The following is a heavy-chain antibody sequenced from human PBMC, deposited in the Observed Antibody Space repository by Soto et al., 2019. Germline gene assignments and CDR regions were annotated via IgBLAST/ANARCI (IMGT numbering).Heavy chain of an antibody. CDR1: GFTFSDYW. Sequence: ESGGGLVQPGGSLRLSCAASGFTFSDYWMSWVRQAPGKGLEWVANIRKDGGDKYFVDSVKGRFTISRDNAKNSLYLQMNSLRAEDTAVYYCATSAEAPGNDWGQGTLVTVSS. CDR2: IRKDGGDK. J-gene: IGHJ4*02. CDR3: ATSAEAPGND. V-gene: IGHV3-7*01. D-gene: IGHD1-26*01.